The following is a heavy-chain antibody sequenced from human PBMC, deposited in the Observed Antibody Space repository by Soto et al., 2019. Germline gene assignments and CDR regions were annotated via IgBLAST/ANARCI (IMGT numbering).Heavy chain of an antibody. CDR2: ISYDGSNK. J-gene: IGHJ6*02. CDR1: GFTSSNYV. V-gene: IGHV3-30*03. Sequence: QVQLVESGGGVVQPGRSLRLSCEASGFTSSNYVMHWVRQAPGKGQDRVAAISYDGSNKHYADSVKGRFTISRDNSKNTLYLEMNSLRCEDTAVYSCARGDPYYGMDVWGQGTTVTVSS. CDR3: ARGDPYYGMDV.